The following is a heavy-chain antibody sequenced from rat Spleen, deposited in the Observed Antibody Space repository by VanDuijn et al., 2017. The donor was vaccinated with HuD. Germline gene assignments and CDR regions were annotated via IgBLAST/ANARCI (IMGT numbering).Heavy chain of an antibody. Sequence: EVQLVESGGGLGQPGRSLKVSCAASGFTLSDYNMAWVRQAPGKGLDWVASITNTGNTPYYPDSVRGRFTISRDNAKNTLYLQMNSLRSEDTATYYCTRGGNYDFDHWGQGVRVTVSS. D-gene: IGHD1-10*01. V-gene: IGHV5-7*01. CDR3: TRGGNYDFDH. CDR1: GFTLSDYN. CDR2: ITNTGNTP. J-gene: IGHJ2*01.